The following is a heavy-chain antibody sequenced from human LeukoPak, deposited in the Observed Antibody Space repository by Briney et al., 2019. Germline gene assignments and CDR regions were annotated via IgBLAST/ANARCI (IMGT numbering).Heavy chain of an antibody. V-gene: IGHV3-23*01. CDR3: AKEGGSG. J-gene: IGHJ4*02. D-gene: IGHD6-25*01. CDR2: SSGGGGNT. CDR1: GFPFSTYA. Sequence: GGSLRLSCAASGFPFSTYAMNWVRQAPGKGLEWVSASSGGGGNTYYADSVKGRFTISRDNSMNILYLQMSSLRDEDTAMYYCAKEGGSGWGQGALVTVSS.